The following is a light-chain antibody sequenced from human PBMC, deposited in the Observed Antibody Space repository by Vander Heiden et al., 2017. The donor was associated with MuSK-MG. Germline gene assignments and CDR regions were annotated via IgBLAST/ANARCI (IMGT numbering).Light chain of an antibody. V-gene: IGKV1-39*01. CDR1: QSVDNY. CDR2: TAS. CDR3: HQSSKTPHT. J-gene: IGKJ3*01. Sequence: DIQMTQSPSSLSATVGDRVTLTCRASQSVDNYLNWYQQKAGEAPKLLIYTASNLQNGVPSRFSGSGSGTDFTLTITNLQPEDFATYYCHQSSKTPHTFGPGTKVDIK.